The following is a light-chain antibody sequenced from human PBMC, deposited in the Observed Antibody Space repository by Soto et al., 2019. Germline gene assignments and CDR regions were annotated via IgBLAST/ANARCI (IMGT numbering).Light chain of an antibody. V-gene: IGLV2-14*03. Sequence: QSALTQVASVSGSPGQSITISCTGTSSDVGGYDYVSWYQQHPGKAPKLMIYNVNYRPSGVSDRFSGSKSCDTASLTISGLQAEDEANYYCSSYTTTNTVVFGGGTKLTVL. CDR1: SSDVGGYDY. CDR3: SSYTTTNTVV. CDR2: NVN. J-gene: IGLJ2*01.